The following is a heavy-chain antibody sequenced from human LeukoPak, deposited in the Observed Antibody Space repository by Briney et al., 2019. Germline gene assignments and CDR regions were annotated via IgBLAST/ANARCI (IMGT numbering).Heavy chain of an antibody. CDR3: ARDLGGAVVTPFDY. CDR1: GYTFSGYY. V-gene: IGHV1-2*02. Sequence: ASVTVSCKASGYTFSGYYIHWVRQAPGQGLEWMGWINPKSGGTNYAQKFQGRVTMTRDTSINTAYMELSGLTSDDTAVYSCARDLGGAVVTPFDYWGQGSLVTVSS. D-gene: IGHD2-21*02. J-gene: IGHJ4*02. CDR2: INPKSGGT.